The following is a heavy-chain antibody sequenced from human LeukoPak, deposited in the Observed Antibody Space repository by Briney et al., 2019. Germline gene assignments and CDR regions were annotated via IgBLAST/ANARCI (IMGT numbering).Heavy chain of an antibody. D-gene: IGHD4-17*01. CDR2: IPYDGSNK. V-gene: IGHV3-30*04. Sequence: GGSLRLSCAASGFTLSSYAMHWVRQAPGKGLEWVTVIPYDGSNKYYADSVKGRFTISRDNSKNTLYLQMNSLRAEDTAVYYCARALYGDYENYFDYWGQGTLVTVSS. CDR1: GFTLSSYA. J-gene: IGHJ4*02. CDR3: ARALYGDYENYFDY.